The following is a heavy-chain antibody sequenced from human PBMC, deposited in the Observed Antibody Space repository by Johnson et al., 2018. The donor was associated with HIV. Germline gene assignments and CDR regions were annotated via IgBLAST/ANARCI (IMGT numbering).Heavy chain of an antibody. V-gene: IGHV3-66*01. CDR2: IYSGGTT. D-gene: IGHD3-16*01. CDR3: ARDSHSGGGDADAFDI. CDR1: GFTFDDHG. Sequence: VQLVESGGGVERPGGSLRLSCAGSGFTFDDHGMSWVRQAPGKGLEWVSVIYSGGTTYHADSVKGRFTISRDNSKNTLYLQMNSLRAEDTAVYYCARDSHSGGGDADAFDIWGQGTMVTVSS. J-gene: IGHJ3*02.